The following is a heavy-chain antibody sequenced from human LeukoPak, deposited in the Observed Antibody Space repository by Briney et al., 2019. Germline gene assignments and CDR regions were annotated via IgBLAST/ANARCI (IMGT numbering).Heavy chain of an antibody. CDR2: IYYSGST. D-gene: IGHD3-10*01. J-gene: IGHJ4*02. CDR1: GGSISSYY. Sequence: SETLSLTCTVSGGSISSYYWSWIRQPPGKGLEWIGSIYYSGSTYYNPSLKSRVTISVDTSKNQFSLKLSSVTAADTAVYYCARHDSSGSYRGGFDYWGQGTLVTVSS. V-gene: IGHV4-39*01. CDR3: ARHDSSGSYRGGFDY.